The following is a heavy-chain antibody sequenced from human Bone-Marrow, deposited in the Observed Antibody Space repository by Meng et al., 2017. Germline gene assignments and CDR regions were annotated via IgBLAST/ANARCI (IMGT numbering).Heavy chain of an antibody. D-gene: IGHD2-15*01. V-gene: IGHV7-4-1*01. CDR3: ARDMSCSGGSCYSVWGYYYYGMDV. CDR2: INTNTGNP. J-gene: IGHJ6*02. Sequence: ASVKVSCKASGYTFTSYAINWVRQAPGQGLEWMGWINTNTGNPTYAQGFTGRFVFSLDTSVGTAYLQIASLKAEDTAVYYCARDMSCSGGSCYSVWGYYYYGMDVWGQGTTVTVSS. CDR1: GYTFTSYA.